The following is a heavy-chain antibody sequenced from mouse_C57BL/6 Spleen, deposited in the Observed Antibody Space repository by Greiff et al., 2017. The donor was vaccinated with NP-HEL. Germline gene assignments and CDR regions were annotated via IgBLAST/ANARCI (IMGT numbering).Heavy chain of an antibody. CDR2: IDPSDSYT. CDR1: GYTFTSYW. CDR3: ARCGESPYWYFDV. J-gene: IGHJ1*03. Sequence: QVQLQQPGAELVMPGASVKLSCKASGYTFTSYWMHWVKQRPGQGLEWIGEIDPSDSYTNYNQKFKGKSTLTVDKSSSTAYMQLSSLTSEDSAVYYGARCGESPYWYFDVWGTGTTVTVSS. D-gene: IGHD2-13*01. V-gene: IGHV1-69*01.